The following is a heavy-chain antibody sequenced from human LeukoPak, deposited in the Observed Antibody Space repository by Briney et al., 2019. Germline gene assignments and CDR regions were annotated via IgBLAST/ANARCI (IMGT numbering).Heavy chain of an antibody. J-gene: IGHJ5*02. CDR3: ARGDCSSTSCYSGNNWFDP. CDR1: GFTFSSYS. V-gene: IGHV3-48*04. Sequence: GGSLRLSCAASGFTFSSYSMNWVRQAPGKGLEWVSYISSSSSTIYYADSVKGRFTISRDNAKNSLYLQMNSLRAEDTAVYYCARGDCSSTSCYSGNNWFDPWGQGTLVTVSS. D-gene: IGHD2-2*02. CDR2: ISSSSSTI.